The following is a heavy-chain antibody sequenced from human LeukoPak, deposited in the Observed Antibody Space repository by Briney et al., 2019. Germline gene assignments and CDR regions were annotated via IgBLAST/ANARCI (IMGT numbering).Heavy chain of an antibody. CDR3: ARLQKPDYYGSGSYYKSYDAFDI. CDR2: IIPIFDTG. Sequence: RWASVKVSCKASGYTFSSYAISWVRQAPGQGLEWMGGIIPIFDTGNYAQKFQGRLTITADESTSTAYMELSSLRSEDTAVYYCARLQKPDYYGSGSYYKSYDAFDIWGQGTMVTVSS. J-gene: IGHJ3*02. CDR1: GYTFSSYA. D-gene: IGHD3-10*01. V-gene: IGHV1-69*13.